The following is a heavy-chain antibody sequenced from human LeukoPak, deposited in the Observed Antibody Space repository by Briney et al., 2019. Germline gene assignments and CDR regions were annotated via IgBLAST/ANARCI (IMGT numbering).Heavy chain of an antibody. CDR1: GGSITTYY. Sequence: SETLSLTCAVSGGSITTYYWTWIRQPPRQALEWIGYIYYTGNTKYNPSLESRVTMSIDTSKNEFSLKIYSVNAADTAVYFCASVSVVTALDQWGQGTLVTVSS. D-gene: IGHD2-21*02. V-gene: IGHV4-59*01. CDR3: ASVSVVTALDQ. CDR2: IYYTGNT. J-gene: IGHJ4*02.